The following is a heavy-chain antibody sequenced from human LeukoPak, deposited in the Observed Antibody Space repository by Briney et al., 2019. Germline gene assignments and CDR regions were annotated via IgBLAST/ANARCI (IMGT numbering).Heavy chain of an antibody. Sequence: SQTLSLTCTVSGGSISSGDYYWSWVRQPPGKGLEWIGYIYYSGSTYYNPSLKSRVTISVDTSKNQFSLKLSSVTAADTAVYYCARGDYGDYPGALDYWGQGTLVTVSS. D-gene: IGHD4-17*01. V-gene: IGHV4-30-4*01. J-gene: IGHJ4*02. CDR1: GGSISSGDYY. CDR3: ARGDYGDYPGALDY. CDR2: IYYSGST.